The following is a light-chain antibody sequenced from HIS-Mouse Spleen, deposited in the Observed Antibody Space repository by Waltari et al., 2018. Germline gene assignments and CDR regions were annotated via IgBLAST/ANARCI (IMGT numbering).Light chain of an antibody. V-gene: IGLV2-14*03. CDR3: SSYTSSSFNVV. Sequence: SALTQPASVSGSPGQSITISCTGTSSYVGGYNYVSWYQQHPGKAPKLMIYDVSNRPSGVSNRFSGSKSGNTASLTISGLQAEDEADYYCSSYTSSSFNVVFGGGTKLTVL. CDR1: SSYVGGYNY. J-gene: IGLJ2*01. CDR2: DVS.